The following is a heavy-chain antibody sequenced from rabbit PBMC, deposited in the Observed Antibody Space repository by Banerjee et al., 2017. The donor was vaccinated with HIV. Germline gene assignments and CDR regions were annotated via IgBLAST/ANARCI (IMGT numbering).Heavy chain of an antibody. V-gene: IGHV1S43*01. CDR1: GFSFSSSYD. D-gene: IGHD2-1*01. CDR2: IYSSNGDK. CDR3: ARGVTMTMVTFNL. Sequence: QEQLEESGGDLVKPGASLTLTCTASGFSFSSSYDMCWVRQAPGKGLELIACIYSSNGDKWYASWVNGRFTISRSTSLNTVDLKMTSLTVADTATYFCARGVTMTMVTFNLWGPGTLVTVS. J-gene: IGHJ4*01.